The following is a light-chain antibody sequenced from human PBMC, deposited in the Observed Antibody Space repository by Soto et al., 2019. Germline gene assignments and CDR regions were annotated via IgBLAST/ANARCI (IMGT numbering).Light chain of an antibody. V-gene: IGKV3-11*01. CDR2: DAS. CDR3: QQRSNWPRT. CDR1: QSVSSY. J-gene: IGKJ1*01. Sequence: EIVLTQSPATLSLSPGERATLSCRASQSVSSYLAWYQQKPGQAPRLLIYDASNRATGIPARFSGSGSGTDFTLTTSSLEPEDFAVYYCQQRSNWPRTFGQGTKVESK.